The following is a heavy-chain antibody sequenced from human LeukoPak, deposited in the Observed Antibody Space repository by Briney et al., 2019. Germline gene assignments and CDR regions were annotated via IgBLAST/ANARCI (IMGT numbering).Heavy chain of an antibody. J-gene: IGHJ4*02. Sequence: PGGSLRLSCAASGFTVSSNYMSWVRQAPGKGLEWVSVIYRGGSTYYADSVKGRFTISRDKSKNTLYLQMNSLRAEDTAVYYCARAIAVAGSGVYYFDYWGQGTLVTVSS. V-gene: IGHV3-66*01. CDR1: GFTVSSNY. CDR3: ARAIAVAGSGVYYFDY. D-gene: IGHD6-19*01. CDR2: IYRGGST.